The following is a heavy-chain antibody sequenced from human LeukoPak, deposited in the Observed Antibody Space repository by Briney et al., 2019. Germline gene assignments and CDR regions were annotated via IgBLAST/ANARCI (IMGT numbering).Heavy chain of an antibody. J-gene: IGHJ6*02. D-gene: IGHD2-2*01. CDR2: INHSGST. V-gene: IGHV4-34*01. Sequence: TSETLSLTCAVYGGSFSGYYWSWIRQPPGKGLEWIGEINHSGSTNYNPSLKSRVTISVDTSKNQFSLKLSSVTAADTAVYYCARYCSSTSCYVSNYYYGMDVWGQGTTVTVSS. CDR3: ARYCSSTSCYVSNYYYGMDV. CDR1: GGSFSGYY.